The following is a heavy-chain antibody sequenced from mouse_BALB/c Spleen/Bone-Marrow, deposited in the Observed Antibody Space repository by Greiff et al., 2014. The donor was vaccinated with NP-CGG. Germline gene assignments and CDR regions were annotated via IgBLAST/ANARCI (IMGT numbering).Heavy chain of an antibody. Sequence: EVQVVESGGGLVQPGGSLKLSCAASGFTFSSYGMSWVRQTPDKRLELVATINSYGGSTYYPDSVKGRFTISRDNAKNTLYLQMSSLKSEYTAMYFCARDPGFAYWGQGTLVTVSA. CDR1: GFTFSSYG. CDR3: ARDPGFAY. J-gene: IGHJ3*01. V-gene: IGHV5-6-3*01. CDR2: INSYGGST.